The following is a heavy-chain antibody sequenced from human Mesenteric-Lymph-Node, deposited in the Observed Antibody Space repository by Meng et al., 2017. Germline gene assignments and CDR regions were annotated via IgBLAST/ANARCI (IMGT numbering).Heavy chain of an antibody. CDR2: INYRENT. J-gene: IGHJ4*02. V-gene: IGHV4-59*01. D-gene: IGHD2-15*01. Sequence: SETLSLTCTVSGGSISDFYWSWIRQPPGKGLEWIGYINYRENTNYKSSLKGRVTISIDTSKNQFSLKLTSVTAADTAVYYCARYYCSGGICTHFDYWGPGTVVTVSS. CDR3: ARYYCSGGICTHFDY. CDR1: GGSISDFY.